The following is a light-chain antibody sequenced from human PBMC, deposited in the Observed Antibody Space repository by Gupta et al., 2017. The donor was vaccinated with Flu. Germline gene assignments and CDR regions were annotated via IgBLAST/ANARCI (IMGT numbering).Light chain of an antibody. CDR1: QSVSNRF. CDR3: QQYGGSPWT. J-gene: IGKJ1*01. CDR2: GAS. V-gene: IGKV3-20*01. Sequence: ERATLSCRASQSVSNRFIAWYQQKPGQAPRLLVYGASIRATGISDRFSGSGSGTDVTLTISRLEPEDFAVYYCQQYGGSPWTFGQGTKVEVK.